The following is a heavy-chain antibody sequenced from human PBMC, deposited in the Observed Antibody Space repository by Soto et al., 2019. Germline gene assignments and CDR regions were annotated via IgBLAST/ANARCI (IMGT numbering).Heavy chain of an antibody. V-gene: IGHV3-21*01. Sequence: EVQLVESGGGLVKPGGSLRLSCAASGFTFSSYSMNWVRQAPGKGLEWVSSISSSSSYIYYADSVKGRFTISRDNAKNSLYLQMNSLRAEDTVVYYCARDRGLWYFDLWGRGTLVTVSS. CDR1: GFTFSSYS. CDR3: ARDRGLWYFDL. J-gene: IGHJ2*01. CDR2: ISSSSSYI.